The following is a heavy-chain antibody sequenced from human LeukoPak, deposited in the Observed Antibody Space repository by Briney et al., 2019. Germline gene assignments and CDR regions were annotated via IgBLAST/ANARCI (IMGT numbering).Heavy chain of an antibody. CDR1: GASIGLYY. D-gene: IGHD2-15*01. V-gene: IGHV4-4*07. Sequence: SETLSLTCTVSGASIGLYYWSWIRQPAGKGLEWIGRIYTSGSTNYNPSLKSRVTMSVDTSKNQFSLKLSSVTAADTAVYYCARDRAYCSGGSCPPDDYFDYWGQGTLVTVSS. CDR2: IYTSGST. J-gene: IGHJ4*02. CDR3: ARDRAYCSGGSCPPDDYFDY.